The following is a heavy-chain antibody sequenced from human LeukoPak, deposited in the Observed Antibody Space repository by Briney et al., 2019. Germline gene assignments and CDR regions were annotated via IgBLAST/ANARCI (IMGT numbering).Heavy chain of an antibody. J-gene: IGHJ4*02. CDR2: ISYDGSNK. CDR3: AKDPNYYDKVDY. D-gene: IGHD3-22*01. Sequence: GRSLRLSCAASGFTFSNFAMHWVRQAPGKGLEWVAVISYDGSNKYYADSVKGRFTISRDNSKNTLYLQMNSLRAEDTAVYYCAKDPNYYDKVDYWGQGTLVTVSS. V-gene: IGHV3-30*04. CDR1: GFTFSNFA.